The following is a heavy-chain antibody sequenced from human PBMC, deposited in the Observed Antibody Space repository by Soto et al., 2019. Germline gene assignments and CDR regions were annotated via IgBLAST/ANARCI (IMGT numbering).Heavy chain of an antibody. CDR1: GYTFITYA. J-gene: IGHJ4*02. D-gene: IGHD3-22*01. CDR3: ARDRHYYDSSGSSYYFDY. CDR2: IDAGNGNT. V-gene: IGHV1-3*01. Sequence: ASVKVSCKASGYTFITYAVHWVRQAPGQRLEWMGRIDAGNGNTRYLQKFQGRVTITRDTSASTVYMELSSLNSEDTAVFYCARDRHYYDSSGSSYYFDYWGQGTLVTVSS.